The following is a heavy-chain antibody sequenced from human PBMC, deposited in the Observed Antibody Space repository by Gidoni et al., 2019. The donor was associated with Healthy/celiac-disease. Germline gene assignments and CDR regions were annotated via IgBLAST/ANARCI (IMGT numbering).Heavy chain of an antibody. V-gene: IGHV6-1*01. CDR2: TYYRCKWYN. Sequence: QVQLQQSGPGLVKPSQTLSLTCAIAGDSVSSNSAACNWIRQAPSTGLEWLGRTYYRCKWYNDYAVSVKRRITLNPDTSKNQFSLQLNSVTPEDTAVYYCARIIVVVPAAIGWDWFDPWGQGTLVTVSS. J-gene: IGHJ5*02. CDR1: GDSVSSNSAA. D-gene: IGHD2-2*02. CDR3: ARIIVVVPAAIGWDWFDP.